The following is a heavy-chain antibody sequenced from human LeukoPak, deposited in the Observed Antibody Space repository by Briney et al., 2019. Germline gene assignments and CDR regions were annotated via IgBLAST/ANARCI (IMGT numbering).Heavy chain of an antibody. CDR1: GFTLSSYT. Sequence: PGGSLRLSCAASGFTLSSYTMNWVRQAPGKGLEWVSYMSTSGSISYTDSVKGRFTISRDSAKNSLYLQMNSRRDGDTAVYYCARMIDYNYGYAFDYWGQGTLVTVSS. V-gene: IGHV3-48*02. J-gene: IGHJ4*02. CDR3: ARMIDYNYGYAFDY. CDR2: MSTSGSI. D-gene: IGHD5-18*01.